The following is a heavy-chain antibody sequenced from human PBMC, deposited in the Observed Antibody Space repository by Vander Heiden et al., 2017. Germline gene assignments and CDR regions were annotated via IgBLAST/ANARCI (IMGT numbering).Heavy chain of an antibody. CDR3: AKDRDKHYLSWFDP. Sequence: EVQLLEYGGGLVQPGGSQRLSCAASGFTFSSYGMCWVRQAPGKGLEWVAGISGSGGGKYYADSVKGRFTVSRDNSKNTLYLEMNSLRAEDTAVYYCAKDRDKHYLSWFDPWGQGTLVSVSS. CDR2: ISGSGGGK. CDR1: GFTFSSYG. D-gene: IGHD3-10*01. J-gene: IGHJ5*02. V-gene: IGHV3-23*01.